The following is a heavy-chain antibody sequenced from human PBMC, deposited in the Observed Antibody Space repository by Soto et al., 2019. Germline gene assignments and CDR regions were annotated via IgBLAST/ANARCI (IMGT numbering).Heavy chain of an antibody. CDR3: ARQRYSYGDTRSSYYFDY. V-gene: IGHV1-2*02. Sequence: QVQLVQSGAEVKKPGASVKVSCKASGYTLTGYYLHWVRQAPGQGLEWMGWINPDSGVTNYAQKFQGRAPMNRHTSINTAYMELNRMRSDDAAVYYCARQRYSYGDTRSSYYFDYWGQGTLLTVST. D-gene: IGHD5-18*01. CDR2: INPDSGVT. CDR1: GYTLTGYY. J-gene: IGHJ4*02.